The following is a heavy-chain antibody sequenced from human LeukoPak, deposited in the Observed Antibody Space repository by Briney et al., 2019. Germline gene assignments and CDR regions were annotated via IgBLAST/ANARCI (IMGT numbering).Heavy chain of an antibody. CDR2: INPSVGSA. CDR3: ARGGVGGNSVSFYYFDY. V-gene: IGHV1-46*01. Sequence: ASVKVSCKTSGYTFSSYYMHWVRQAPGQDLEWMGIINPSVGSASYAQKFQDRVTMTSDTSTSTVYMDLSSLRSEDTAVYYCARGGVGGNSVSFYYFDYWGREPWSPSPQ. CDR1: GYTFSSYY. J-gene: IGHJ4*02. D-gene: IGHD1-26*01.